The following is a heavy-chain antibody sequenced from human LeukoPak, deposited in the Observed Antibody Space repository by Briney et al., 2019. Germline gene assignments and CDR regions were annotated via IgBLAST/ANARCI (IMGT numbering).Heavy chain of an antibody. D-gene: IGHD2-2*01. CDR3: ARRGVPAARSYFDY. Sequence: ASVKVSCKASGYTFTSYAMHWVRQAPGQRLEWMGWINAGNGNTKYSQKFQGGVTITRDTSASTAYMELSSLRSEDTAVYYCARRGVPAARSYFDYWGQGTLVTVSS. CDR2: INAGNGNT. V-gene: IGHV1-3*01. J-gene: IGHJ4*02. CDR1: GYTFTSYA.